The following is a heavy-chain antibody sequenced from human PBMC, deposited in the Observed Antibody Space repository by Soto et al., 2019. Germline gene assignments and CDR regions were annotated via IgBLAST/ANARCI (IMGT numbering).Heavy chain of an antibody. Sequence: QVQLQESGPGLVKPSETLSLTCTVSGGSISSYYWSWIRQPPGKGLEWIGYIYYSGSTNYNPFLKSRVTISVDRSKNPCSRKLSSVTAADTAVYYCARVSAGYSYFDLWGRGTLVTVSS. J-gene: IGHJ2*01. CDR1: GGSISSYY. CDR3: ARVSAGYSYFDL. CDR2: IYYSGST. V-gene: IGHV4-59*01.